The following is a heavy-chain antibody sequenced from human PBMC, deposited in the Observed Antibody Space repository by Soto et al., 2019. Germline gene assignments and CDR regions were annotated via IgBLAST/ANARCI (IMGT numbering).Heavy chain of an antibody. D-gene: IGHD3-22*01. V-gene: IGHV1-69*13. J-gene: IGHJ4*02. Sequence: SVKVSCKASGGTFSSYAISCVRQAPGQGLEWMGGIIPIFGTANYAQKFQGRVTITADESTSTAYMELSSLRSEDTAVYYCARDQMLYYYDSSGYFVYWGQGTLVTVSS. CDR1: GGTFSSYA. CDR2: IIPIFGTA. CDR3: ARDQMLYYYDSSGYFVY.